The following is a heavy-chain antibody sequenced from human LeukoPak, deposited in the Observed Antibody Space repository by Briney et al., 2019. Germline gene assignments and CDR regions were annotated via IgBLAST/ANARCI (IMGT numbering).Heavy chain of an antibody. CDR2: ISGSGGST. Sequence: GGSLRLSCAASGFTFSSYALSWVRQAPGKGLEWVSAISGSGGSTYYADSVKGRFTISRDNSKNTLYLQMNSLRAEDTAVYYCAKSSSSWYEGSWFDPWGQGTLVTVSS. CDR1: GFTFSSYA. D-gene: IGHD6-13*01. J-gene: IGHJ5*02. CDR3: AKSSSSWYEGSWFDP. V-gene: IGHV3-23*01.